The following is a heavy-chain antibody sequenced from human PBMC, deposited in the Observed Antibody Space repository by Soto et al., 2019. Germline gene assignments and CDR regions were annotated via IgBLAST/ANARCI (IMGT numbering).Heavy chain of an antibody. CDR3: ARDVGMTAAGDFAY. Sequence: SVKVSCKASGYTFTSYGISSLRQAPGQGLEWMGWISAYNGNTNYAQKLQGRVTMTTDTSTSTAYMELRSLRSDDTAVYYCARDVGMTAAGDFAYWGQGTLVTVSS. CDR2: ISAYNGNT. D-gene: IGHD6-13*01. J-gene: IGHJ4*02. CDR1: GYTFTSYG. V-gene: IGHV1-18*01.